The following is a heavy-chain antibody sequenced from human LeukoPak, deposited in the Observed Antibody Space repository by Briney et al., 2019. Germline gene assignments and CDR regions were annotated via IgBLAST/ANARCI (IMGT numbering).Heavy chain of an antibody. CDR2: SSGGGGST. V-gene: IGHV3-43*02. Sequence: GGSLRLSCAGSGFTFDHYAMQWVGQAPGQDLEGVSLSSGGGGSTYNADSVKGRFTISRDNSKNSLYLQMNSLRIEDTALYYCAKESSASGTIGNWFDPWGQGTLVTVFS. J-gene: IGHJ5*02. D-gene: IGHD3-10*01. CDR3: AKESSASGTIGNWFDP. CDR1: GFTFDHYA.